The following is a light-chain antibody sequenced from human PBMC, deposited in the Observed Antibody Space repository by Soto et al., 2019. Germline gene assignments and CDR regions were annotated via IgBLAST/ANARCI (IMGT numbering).Light chain of an antibody. V-gene: IGLV2-14*01. CDR3: SSYNV. J-gene: IGLJ1*01. CDR1: SSDVGGYNY. CDR2: DVS. Sequence: QSALTQPASVSGSPGQSITISCTGTSSDVGGYNYVSWYQQHPGKAPKLMIYDVSNRPSGVSNRFSGSKPGNTASLTISGLQAEDEADYYCSSYNVFGTGTKLTVL.